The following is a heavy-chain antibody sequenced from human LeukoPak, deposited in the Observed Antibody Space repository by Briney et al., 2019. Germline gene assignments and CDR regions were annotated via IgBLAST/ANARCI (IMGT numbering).Heavy chain of an antibody. CDR1: GFTFSSYA. CDR3: VRNPVLWRTYDY. CDR2: IGGNGGST. Sequence: GGSLRLSCSASGFTFSSYAMHWVRQAPGKGLEYVSAIGGNGGSTYYADSVKARFTISRDNSKNTLYLQMTSLRAEDTAVYYCVRNPVLWRTYDYWGQGTLVTVPS. V-gene: IGHV3-64D*06. D-gene: IGHD3-16*01. J-gene: IGHJ4*02.